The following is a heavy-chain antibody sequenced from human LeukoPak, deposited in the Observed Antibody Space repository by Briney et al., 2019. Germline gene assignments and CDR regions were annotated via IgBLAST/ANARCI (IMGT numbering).Heavy chain of an antibody. D-gene: IGHD2-2*02. CDR1: GFTFSSYA. CDR3: AKVTRDIVVVPAAIHRSQYYYYGMDV. V-gene: IGHV3-23*01. Sequence: GGSLRLSCAASGFTFSSYAMSWIRQAPGEGLEGVSAISGSGGSTYYADSVKGRLTIYRDNSKNTLYLQMNSLRAEDTAVYYCAKVTRDIVVVPAAIHRSQYYYYGMDVWGQGTTVTVSS. J-gene: IGHJ6*02. CDR2: ISGSGGST.